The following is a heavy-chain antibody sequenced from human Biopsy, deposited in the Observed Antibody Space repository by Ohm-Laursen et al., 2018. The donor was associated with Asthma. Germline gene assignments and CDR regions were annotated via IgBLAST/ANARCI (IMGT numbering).Heavy chain of an antibody. CDR3: ARASVAASSNWFDP. Sequence: TLSLTCSVSGASVSTPNYWAWIRQPPGKRLEWVGSVYYTGNTYYNQSLKSRLSLSVDTSRSQFSLKLSSVTAADTAVYYCARASVAASSNWFDPWGQGTLVTVSS. D-gene: IGHD6-19*01. V-gene: IGHV4-38-2*02. J-gene: IGHJ5*02. CDR1: GASVSTPNY. CDR2: VYYTGNT.